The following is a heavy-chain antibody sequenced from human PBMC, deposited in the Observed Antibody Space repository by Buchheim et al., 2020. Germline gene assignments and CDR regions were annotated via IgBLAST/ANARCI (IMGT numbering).Heavy chain of an antibody. V-gene: IGHV3-66*02. D-gene: IGHD1-26*01. Sequence: EVQLVESGGGWVQPGGSLRLSCAASGFIVTNNYMSWVRQAPGKGLEWVSVMFSGGYTYYADSVKGRFTISRDNSKTTLYLQMISLRAEDTAVYYCARDLLNGEYYFDLWGQGTL. J-gene: IGHJ4*02. CDR2: MFSGGYT. CDR3: ARDLLNGEYYFDL. CDR1: GFIVTNNY.